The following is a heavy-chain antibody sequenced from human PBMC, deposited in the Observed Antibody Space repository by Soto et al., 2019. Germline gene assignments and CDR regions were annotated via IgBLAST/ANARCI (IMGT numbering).Heavy chain of an antibody. V-gene: IGHV4-39*01. J-gene: IGHJ5*02. D-gene: IGHD4-17*01. CDR2: VYYSGAT. CDR1: GDSMTSPPYY. Sequence: PSETLSLTCNVSGDSMTSPPYYWGWIRQPPGKGLEWIGTVYYSGATYYNPSLRGRLTVSADTSKNYFSLRLTSVTAADTAVYYCARHGDWFDPWGQGILVTVYS. CDR3: ARHGDWFDP.